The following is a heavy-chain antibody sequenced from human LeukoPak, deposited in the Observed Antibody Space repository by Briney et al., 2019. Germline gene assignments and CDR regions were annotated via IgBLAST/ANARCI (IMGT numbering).Heavy chain of an antibody. CDR1: GFTFSSYG. D-gene: IGHD6-19*01. Sequence: GGSLRLSCAASGFTFSSYGMHWVRQAPGKGLEWVAFIRYDGSNKYYADSVKGRFTISRDNSKNTLYLQMNSLRAEDTAVYYCAKDRYSSGWYPDALDIWGQGTMVTVSS. CDR3: AKDRYSSGWYPDALDI. J-gene: IGHJ3*02. CDR2: IRYDGSNK. V-gene: IGHV3-30*02.